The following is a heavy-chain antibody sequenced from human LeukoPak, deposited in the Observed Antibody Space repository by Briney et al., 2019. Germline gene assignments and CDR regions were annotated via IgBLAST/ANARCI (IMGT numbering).Heavy chain of an antibody. V-gene: IGHV3-15*01. D-gene: IGHD3-10*01. CDR1: GFTFTNAW. J-gene: IGHJ4*02. CDR2: IKSKTDGETT. CDR3: TTDLGTYYHGSQRLIPIDY. Sequence: GGSLRPFCVDSGFTFTNAWMSWVRQAPGKGLEWIGRIKSKTDGETTNYAEPVRGRFTISRDDSKSAVYLQMNSLKIEDTAVYYCTTDLGTYYHGSQRLIPIDYWGQGTLVTVSS.